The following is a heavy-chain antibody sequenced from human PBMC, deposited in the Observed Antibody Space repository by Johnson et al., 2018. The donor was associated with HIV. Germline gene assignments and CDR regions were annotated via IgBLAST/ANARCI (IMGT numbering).Heavy chain of an antibody. J-gene: IGHJ3*01. CDR1: GFTFTTYA. CDR3: ARLCSGCADAFDV. D-gene: IGHD3-10*02. Sequence: QVQLVESGGGVVQPGRSLRLSCAASGFTFTTYAMHWVRQAPGKGLEWVAVISYDGSNKYYADSVQGRFTISRDNSKNTLYLQMNSLRAEDTAVYYCARLCSGCADAFDVWGQGAMVTVS. CDR2: ISYDGSNK. V-gene: IGHV3-30*04.